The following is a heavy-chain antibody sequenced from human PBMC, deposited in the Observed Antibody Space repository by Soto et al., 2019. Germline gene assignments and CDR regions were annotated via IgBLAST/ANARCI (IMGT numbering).Heavy chain of an antibody. CDR1: GGSISSSSYY. V-gene: IGHV4-39*01. CDR3: ARRRVVVIAALFDF. Sequence: SETLSLTCTVSGGSISSSSYYWGWIRQPPGKGLEWIGSIDYSGSTYYNPSLKSRVSISVDTAKNQFSLKLSSVTAADTAVYYCARRRVVVIAALFDFWGQGTLVTVSS. J-gene: IGHJ4*02. D-gene: IGHD2-21*01. CDR2: IDYSGST.